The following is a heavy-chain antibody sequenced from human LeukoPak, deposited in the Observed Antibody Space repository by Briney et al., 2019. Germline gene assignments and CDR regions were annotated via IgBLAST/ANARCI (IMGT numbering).Heavy chain of an antibody. CDR2: IIPIFGTA. CDR3: ATGYSSGWYFDY. CDR1: GGTFSSYA. J-gene: IGHJ4*02. Sequence: ASVKVSCKASGGTFSSYAISWVRQAPGQGLEWMGGIIPIFGTANYAQKFQGRVTITADESTSTAYMELSSPRSEDTAVYYCATGYSSGWYFDYWGQGTLVTVSS. V-gene: IGHV1-69*13. D-gene: IGHD6-19*01.